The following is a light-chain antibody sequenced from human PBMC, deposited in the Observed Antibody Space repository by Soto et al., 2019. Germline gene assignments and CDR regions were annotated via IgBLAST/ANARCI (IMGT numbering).Light chain of an antibody. Sequence: SALTQPASVSGSPGQSITISCVGTSIDIGDYNYVSWYQQHPGKVPKVIIFDVSNRPSGVSYRFSGTKSGNTASLTVSGLQAEDEAHYYCCSYTRSGTLIFGTGTKVTVL. CDR2: DVS. V-gene: IGLV2-14*01. J-gene: IGLJ1*01. CDR3: CSYTRSGTLI. CDR1: SIDIGDYNY.